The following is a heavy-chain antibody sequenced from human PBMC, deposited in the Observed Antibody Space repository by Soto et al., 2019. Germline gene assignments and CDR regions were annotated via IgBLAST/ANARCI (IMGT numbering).Heavy chain of an antibody. CDR3: ARGPHIDVVVVAATPYFQH. CDR1: GGSISSYY. J-gene: IGHJ1*01. CDR2: IYYSGST. Sequence: QVQLQESGPGLVKPSETLSLTCTVSGGSISSYYWSWIRQPPGKGLGWIGYIYYSGSTNYNPSLKSRVTISVDTSKNQFSLKLSSVTAADTAVYYCARGPHIDVVVVAATPYFQHWGQGTLVTVSS. D-gene: IGHD2-15*01. V-gene: IGHV4-59*01.